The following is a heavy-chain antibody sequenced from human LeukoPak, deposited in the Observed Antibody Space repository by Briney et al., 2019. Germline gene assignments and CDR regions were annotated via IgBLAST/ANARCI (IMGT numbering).Heavy chain of an antibody. D-gene: IGHD2-2*01. J-gene: IGHJ4*02. Sequence: QTGGCLRLSCAAAASSFSSYAISCVRQPPGEWLEWVSSISGSGGSTYYADSVKGRFTISRDNSKNTLYLQMNSLRAEDTAVYYCAKEGAGIVVVPAAIFDYWGQGTLVTVSS. V-gene: IGHV3-23*01. CDR1: ASSFSSYA. CDR2: ISGSGGST. CDR3: AKEGAGIVVVPAAIFDY.